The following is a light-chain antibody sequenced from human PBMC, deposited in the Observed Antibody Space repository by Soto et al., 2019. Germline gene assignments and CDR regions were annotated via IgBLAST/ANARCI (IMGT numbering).Light chain of an antibody. CDR1: QSVSSN. Sequence: EIVMTPSPATLSVSPGERATLSCRASQSVSSNLAWYQQKPGQAPRLLIYGASTRATGIPARFSGSGSGTEFTLTISSLQSEDFAVYYCQQDNNWPPWTFGQGTKVEI. CDR2: GAS. CDR3: QQDNNWPPWT. J-gene: IGKJ1*01. V-gene: IGKV3-15*01.